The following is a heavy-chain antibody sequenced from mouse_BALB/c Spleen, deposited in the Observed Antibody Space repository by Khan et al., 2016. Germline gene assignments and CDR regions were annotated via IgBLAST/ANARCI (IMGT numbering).Heavy chain of an antibody. CDR1: GYSITSDYA. CDR3: AIADYGDKDAMDY. D-gene: IGHD1-1*01. J-gene: IGHJ4*01. Sequence: EVKLEESGPGLVKPSQSLSLTCTVTGYSITSDYAWNWIRQFPGTRLEWMGYISYSGSPSNNPSLKSRISITRDTSKNQFFLQLHSVHSEATATYDGAIADYGDKDAMDYWGQETSVTVSS. V-gene: IGHV3-2*02. CDR2: ISYSGSP.